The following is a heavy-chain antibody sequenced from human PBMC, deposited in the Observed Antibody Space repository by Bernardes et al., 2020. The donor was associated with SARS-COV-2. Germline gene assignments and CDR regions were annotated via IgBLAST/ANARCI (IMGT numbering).Heavy chain of an antibody. D-gene: IGHD3-3*01. CDR2: ISHTGTT. V-gene: IGHV4-31*03. Sequence: SETLSLTCTVPGGSISSGGYYWTWIRQHPGRGLQWIGYISHTGTTYYNPSLKSRLTISVDTSKNQFSLKLTSVTAADTAVYYCARSQTIFGVVTPYLWGQRTMVTVAS. CDR1: GGSISSGGYY. J-gene: IGHJ5*02. CDR3: ARSQTIFGVVTPYL.